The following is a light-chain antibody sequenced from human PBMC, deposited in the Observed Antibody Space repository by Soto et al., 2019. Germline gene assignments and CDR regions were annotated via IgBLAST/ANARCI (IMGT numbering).Light chain of an antibody. J-gene: IGKJ4*01. Sequence: EIVLTQSPATLSLSPGERATLSCRASQTVSSYLAWYQQRPGQAPRLVMYDVSNRATGIPARFSGSGPGTDFTLTISGLEPEDFAVYYCQQRGNWPPVLTFGGGTKVDIK. CDR3: QQRGNWPPVLT. V-gene: IGKV3-11*01. CDR2: DVS. CDR1: QTVSSY.